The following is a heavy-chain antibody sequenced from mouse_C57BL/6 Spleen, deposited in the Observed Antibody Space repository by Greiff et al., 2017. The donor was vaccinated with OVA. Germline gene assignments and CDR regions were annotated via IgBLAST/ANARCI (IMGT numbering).Heavy chain of an antibody. Sequence: DVKLVESGGGLVKPGGSLKLSCAASGFTFSSYAMSWVRQTPEKRLEWVATISDGGSYTYYPDNVKGRFTISRDNAKNNLYLQMSHLKSEDTAMYYCASDPVFDGWGTGTTVTVSS. J-gene: IGHJ1*03. CDR3: ASDPVFDG. CDR1: GFTFSSYA. CDR2: ISDGGSYT. V-gene: IGHV5-4*03.